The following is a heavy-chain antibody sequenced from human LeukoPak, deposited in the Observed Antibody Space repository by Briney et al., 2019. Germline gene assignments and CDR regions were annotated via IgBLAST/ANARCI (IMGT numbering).Heavy chain of an antibody. CDR3: ARVVVVVPAAVLRTRFDP. J-gene: IGHJ5*02. D-gene: IGHD2-2*01. CDR1: GGSISSSSYY. Sequence: SETLSLTCTVSGGSISSSSYYWGWIRQPPGKGLEWIGSIYYSGSTYYNPSLKSRVTISVDTSKNQFSLKLSSVTAADTAVYYCARVVVVVPAAVLRTRFDPWGQGTLVTVSS. CDR2: IYYSGST. V-gene: IGHV4-39*07.